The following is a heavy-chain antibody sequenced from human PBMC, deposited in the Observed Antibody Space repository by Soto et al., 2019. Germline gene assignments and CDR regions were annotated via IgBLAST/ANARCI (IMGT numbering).Heavy chain of an antibody. Sequence: QVQLADSGGGVVQPGRSLRLSCAASGFMFSLYDMHWVRQAPGKGLEWVYVIFSDGSKKYYADSVKDRFTISRDNSKNTLYLQMESLPPEDTAVYYCGRDDLDVKGGARVVGTGPVGDLWGRGTLVTVSS. CDR1: GFMFSLYD. V-gene: IGHV3-30*03. D-gene: IGHD2-21*02. CDR2: IFSDGSKK. J-gene: IGHJ5*02. CDR3: GRDDLDVKGGARVVGTGPVGDL.